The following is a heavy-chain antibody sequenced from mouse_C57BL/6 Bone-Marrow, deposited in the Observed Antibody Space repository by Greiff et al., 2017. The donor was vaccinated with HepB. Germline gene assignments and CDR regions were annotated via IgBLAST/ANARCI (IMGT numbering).Heavy chain of an antibody. V-gene: IGHV1-18*01. D-gene: IGHD1-1*01. CDR1: GYTFTDYN. CDR3: ARSGITTVKGFAY. J-gene: IGHJ3*01. CDR2: INPNNGGT. Sequence: VQLKQSGPELVKPGASVKIPCKASGYTFTDYNMDWVKQSHGKSLEWIGDINPNNGGTIYNQKFKGKATLTVDKSSSTAYMELRSLTSEDTAVYYCARSGITTVKGFAYWGQGTLVTVSA.